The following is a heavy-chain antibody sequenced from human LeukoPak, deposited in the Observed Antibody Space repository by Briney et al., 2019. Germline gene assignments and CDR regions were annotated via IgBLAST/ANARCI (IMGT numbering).Heavy chain of an antibody. CDR3: AKDVAVAGTWVY. CDR2: ISGSGGST. J-gene: IGHJ4*02. D-gene: IGHD6-19*01. CDR1: GFTFSSYA. V-gene: IGHV3-23*01. Sequence: PGGSLRLSCAASGFTFSSYAMSWVRQAPGKRLEWVSAISGSGGSTYYADSVKGRFTISRDNSKNTLCLQMNSLRAEDTAVYYCAKDVAVAGTWVYWGQGTLVTVSS.